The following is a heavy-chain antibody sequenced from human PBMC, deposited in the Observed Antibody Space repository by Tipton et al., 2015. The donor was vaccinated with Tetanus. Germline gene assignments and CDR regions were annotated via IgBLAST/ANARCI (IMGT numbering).Heavy chain of an antibody. J-gene: IGHJ4*02. V-gene: IGHV3-33*08. CDR3: ARGGRSFDY. CDR1: GFTFSSYW. D-gene: IGHD1-26*01. CDR2: VWFDGSNT. Sequence: SLRLSCAASGFTFSSYWMSWVRQAPGKGLEWVAVVWFDGSNTSYVDSVTGRFIISRDNSKNTLYLQMNDLRAEDTAVYYCARGGRSFDYWGQGTLVTVSS.